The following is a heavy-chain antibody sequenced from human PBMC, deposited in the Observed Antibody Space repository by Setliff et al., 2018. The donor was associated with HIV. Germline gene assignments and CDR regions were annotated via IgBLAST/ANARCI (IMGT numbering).Heavy chain of an antibody. D-gene: IGHD4-17*01. CDR3: ATSPAAVTPRYFDF. CDR1: GFTFSSYA. Sequence: GGSLRLSCADSGFTFSSYAMSWVRQAPGKGLDWVSAISGSGVSTYSADSVKGRFTISRDNSKNTLYLQLTSLRAEDTAVYYCATSPAAVTPRYFDFWGQGTLVTVSS. CDR2: ISGSGVST. J-gene: IGHJ4*02. V-gene: IGHV3-23*01.